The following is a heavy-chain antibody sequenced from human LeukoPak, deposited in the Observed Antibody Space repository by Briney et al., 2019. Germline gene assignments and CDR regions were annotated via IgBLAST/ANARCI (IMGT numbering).Heavy chain of an antibody. CDR2: IYSGGTT. D-gene: IGHD4-17*01. Sequence: GGSLRLSCAASGFTFSSYAMSWVRQAPGKGLEWVSVIYSGGTTDYADSVKGRFTISRDNSKNTLYLQMNSLRVEDTAVYYCSRGHYGDYDWGRGTLVTVSS. CDR3: SRGHYGDYD. CDR1: GFTFSSYA. J-gene: IGHJ4*02. V-gene: IGHV3-53*01.